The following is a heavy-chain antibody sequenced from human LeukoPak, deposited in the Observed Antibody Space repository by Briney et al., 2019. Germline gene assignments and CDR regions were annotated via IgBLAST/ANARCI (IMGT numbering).Heavy chain of an antibody. J-gene: IGHJ6*02. CDR3: VHCGGDCYPCCGMDG. V-gene: IGHV3-23*01. CDR2: ISGSGGST. Sequence: GGSLRLSCAASGFTFSSYAMSWDRQAPGKGLEWVSVISGSGGSTYYADSVKGRFTISRDNSKNTLYLQMNSLRAEDTAVYYCVHCGGDCYPCCGMDGWGQGTTVTVSS. CDR1: GFTFSSYA. D-gene: IGHD2-21*02.